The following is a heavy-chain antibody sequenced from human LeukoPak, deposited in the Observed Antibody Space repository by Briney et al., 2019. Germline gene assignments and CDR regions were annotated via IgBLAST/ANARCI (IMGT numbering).Heavy chain of an antibody. V-gene: IGHV4-30-4*08. Sequence: SGTLSLTCTVSGGSISSGDYYWSWIRQPPGKGLEWIGYIYYSGSTYYNPSLKSRVTISVDTSKNQFSLKLSSVTAADTAVYSCASRRITIFGVASNDAFDIWGQGTMVTVSS. D-gene: IGHD3-3*01. CDR2: IYYSGST. CDR3: ASRRITIFGVASNDAFDI. J-gene: IGHJ3*02. CDR1: GGSISSGDYY.